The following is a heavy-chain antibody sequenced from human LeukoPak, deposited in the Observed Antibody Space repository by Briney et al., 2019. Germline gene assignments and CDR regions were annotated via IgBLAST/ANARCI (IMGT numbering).Heavy chain of an antibody. CDR1: GFTFSSAW. Sequence: GGSLRLSCAPSGFTFSSAWMHWVRQAPGKGLEWVSRIKSKVDGGTTDYAAPVKGRFTISRDDLENTLYLQMNSLKTEDTAVYYCIADTPPWNPYGLDYWGQGTLVTVSS. D-gene: IGHD1-1*01. CDR2: IKSKVDGGTT. CDR3: IADTPPWNPYGLDY. J-gene: IGHJ4*02. V-gene: IGHV3-15*07.